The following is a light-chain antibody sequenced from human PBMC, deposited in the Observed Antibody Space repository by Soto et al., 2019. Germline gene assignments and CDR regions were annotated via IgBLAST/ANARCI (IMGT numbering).Light chain of an antibody. J-gene: IGKJ1*01. CDR1: QGIRGD. CDR3: IQDFISPLT. Sequence: AIQMTQSPSSLSASLGDRVTITCQASQGIRGDLGWYQQKPGKAPKLLISATSTLQSGVPSRFSGRGSGTNFTLTISSLQPEDFATYYCIQDFISPLTVGQGTKVDIK. V-gene: IGKV1-6*01. CDR2: ATS.